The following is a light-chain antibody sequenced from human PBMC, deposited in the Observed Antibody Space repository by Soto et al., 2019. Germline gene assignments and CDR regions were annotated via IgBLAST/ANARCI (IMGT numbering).Light chain of an antibody. Sequence: EIAMTQSRCTLFVSPGEGATASCRASQSVSRNLAWYQQKPGQAPRLLIYGASTRATGIPARFSGSGSGTEFTLTISSLQSEDFAVYYCQQYNNWPRTLGPGTKVDI. J-gene: IGKJ3*01. CDR3: QQYNNWPRT. CDR2: GAS. CDR1: QSVSRN. V-gene: IGKV3-15*01.